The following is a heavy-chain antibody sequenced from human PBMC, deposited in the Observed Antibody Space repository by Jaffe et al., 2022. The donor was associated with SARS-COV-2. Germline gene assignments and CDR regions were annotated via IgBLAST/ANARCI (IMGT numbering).Heavy chain of an antibody. J-gene: IGHJ6*02. CDR1: GYTFTGYY. D-gene: IGHD3-10*01. Sequence: QVQLVQSGAEVKKPGASVKVSCKASGYTFTGYYMHWVRQAPGQGLEWMGWINPNSGGTNYAQKFQGRVTMTRDTSISTAYMELSRLRSDDTAVYYCAREWAPGGYYYYGMDVWGQGTTVTVSS. CDR2: INPNSGGT. CDR3: AREWAPGGYYYYGMDV. V-gene: IGHV1-2*02.